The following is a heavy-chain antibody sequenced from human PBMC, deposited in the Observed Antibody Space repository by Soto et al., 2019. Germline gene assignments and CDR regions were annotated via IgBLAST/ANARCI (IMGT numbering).Heavy chain of an antibody. CDR1: GFTFSSYS. V-gene: IGHV3-21*01. CDR2: ISSSSSYI. J-gene: IGHJ4*02. D-gene: IGHD5-12*01. Sequence: SGGSLRLSCAASGFTFSSYSMNWVRQAPGKGLEWVSSISSSSSYIYYADSVKGRFTISRDNAKNSLYLQMNSLRAEDTAVYYCARWVVATMGWDYWGQGTLVTVSS. CDR3: ARWVVATMGWDY.